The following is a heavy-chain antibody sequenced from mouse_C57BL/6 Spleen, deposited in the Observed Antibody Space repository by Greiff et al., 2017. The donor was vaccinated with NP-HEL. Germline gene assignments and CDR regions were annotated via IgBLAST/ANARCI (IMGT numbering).Heavy chain of an antibody. CDR3: ASGGDGTRNYAMDY. V-gene: IGHV1-18*01. CDR2: INPNNGGT. J-gene: IGHJ4*01. D-gene: IGHD4-1*01. CDR1: GYTFTDYN. Sequence: EVQLQQSGPELVKPGASVKIPCKASGYTFTDYNMDWVKQSHGKSLEWIGDINPNNGGTIYNQKFKGKATLTVDKSSSTAYMELRSLTSEDTAVYYCASGGDGTRNYAMDYWGQGTSVTVSS.